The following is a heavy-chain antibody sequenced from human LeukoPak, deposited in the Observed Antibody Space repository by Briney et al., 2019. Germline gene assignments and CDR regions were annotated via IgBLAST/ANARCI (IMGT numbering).Heavy chain of an antibody. CDR3: AKDDAWLRFGE. J-gene: IGHJ4*02. Sequence: ASVKVSCKASGYTFSGYYMHWVRQAPGQGLEWMGWINPKSGGTNEAQKFHDRVTMTRDTSIRTAYMEVISLTADDTAVYYCAKDDAWLRFGEWSQGTLVTVSS. CDR1: GYTFSGYY. CDR2: INPKSGGT. D-gene: IGHD3-10*01. V-gene: IGHV1-2*02.